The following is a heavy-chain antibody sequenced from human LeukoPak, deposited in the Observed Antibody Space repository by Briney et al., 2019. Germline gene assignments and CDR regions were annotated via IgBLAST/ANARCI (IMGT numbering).Heavy chain of an antibody. D-gene: IGHD3-10*01. CDR1: GGSISSSSYY. CDR3: ARVMVRGVKPKSGKKKLYNWFDP. Sequence: SETLSLTCTVSGGSISSSSYYWGWIRQPPGKGLEWIGEINHSGSTNYNPSLKSRVTISVDTSKNQFSLKLSSVTAADTAVYYCARVMVRGVKPKSGKKKLYNWFDPWGQGTLVTVSS. J-gene: IGHJ5*02. V-gene: IGHV4-39*07. CDR2: INHSGST.